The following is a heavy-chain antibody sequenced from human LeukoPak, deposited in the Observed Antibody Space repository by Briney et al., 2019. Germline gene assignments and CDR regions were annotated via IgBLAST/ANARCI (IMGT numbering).Heavy chain of an antibody. D-gene: IGHD2-2*01. CDR2: IDTSGST. V-gene: IGHV4-61*02. J-gene: IGHJ4*02. CDR1: GDSISSGSHY. Sequence: SETLSLTCTVSGDSISSGSHYWSWIRQPAGKGLEWIGRIDTSGSTNYNPSLESRVTISVDTSKNQFSLKLSSVTAADTAVYYCARDSCSSTSCSFDHWGQGTLVTVSS. CDR3: ARDSCSSTSCSFDH.